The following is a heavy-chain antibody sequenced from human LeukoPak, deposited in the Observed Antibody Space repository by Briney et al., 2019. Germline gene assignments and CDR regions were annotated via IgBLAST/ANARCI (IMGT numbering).Heavy chain of an antibody. Sequence: GGSLRLSCAASGFTLSSYGMSWIRQVPGKGLEWVSADSIYGGGPYYADFVKGRFPMSRDNYEKTLYLQMDSLRAEDTAVYYCAREDVGAAPDYWGQGTLVTVSS. V-gene: IGHV3-23*01. CDR1: GFTLSSYG. CDR2: DSIYGGGP. D-gene: IGHD1-26*01. J-gene: IGHJ4*02. CDR3: AREDVGAAPDY.